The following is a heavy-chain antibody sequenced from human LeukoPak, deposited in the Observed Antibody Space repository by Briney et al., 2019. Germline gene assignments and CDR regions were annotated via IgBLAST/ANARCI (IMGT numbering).Heavy chain of an antibody. CDR2: ISGSGGST. J-gene: IGHJ4*02. D-gene: IGHD6-13*01. CDR1: GFTFSSCA. Sequence: GGSLRLSCAASGFTFSSCAMSWVRQAPGKGLEWASAISGSGGSTYYADSVKGRYTISRDNSKNTLYLQMNSLRAEDTAVYYCAKSLRIAAAVKPYYFDYWGQGTLVTVSS. CDR3: AKSLRIAAAVKPYYFDY. V-gene: IGHV3-23*01.